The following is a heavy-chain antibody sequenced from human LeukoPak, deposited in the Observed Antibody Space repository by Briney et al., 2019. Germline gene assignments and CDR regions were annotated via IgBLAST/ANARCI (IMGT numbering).Heavy chain of an antibody. CDR3: ARLGGSPGTVPGFSY. CDR1: GYSISSGYY. CDR2: IYHSGST. D-gene: IGHD3-16*01. Sequence: ASETLSLTCAVSGYSISSGYYWGWIRQPPGKGLEWIGSIYHSGSTYYNPSLKSRVTISVDTSKNQFSLKLSSVTAADTAVYYCARLGGSPGTVPGFSYWGQETLVTVSS. J-gene: IGHJ4*02. V-gene: IGHV4-38-2*01.